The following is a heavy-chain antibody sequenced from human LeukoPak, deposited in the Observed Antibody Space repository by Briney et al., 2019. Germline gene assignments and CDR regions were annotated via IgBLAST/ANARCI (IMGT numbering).Heavy chain of an antibody. CDR3: ARDGEFLEWLLSSAYYFDY. Sequence: SETLSLTCAVYGGSFSGYYWSWILQPPGKGLQWIGEINHSGSTNYNPSLKSRVTISVDTSKNQFSLKLSSVTAADTAVYYCARDGEFLEWLLSSAYYFDYWGQGTLVTVSS. CDR1: GGSFSGYY. J-gene: IGHJ4*02. CDR2: INHSGST. V-gene: IGHV4-34*01. D-gene: IGHD3-3*01.